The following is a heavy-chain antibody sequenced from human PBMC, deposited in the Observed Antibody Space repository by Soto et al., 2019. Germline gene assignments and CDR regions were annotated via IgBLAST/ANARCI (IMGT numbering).Heavy chain of an antibody. V-gene: IGHV3-23*01. CDR2: ISGSGGST. CDR3: AKGFLHVNGDYEDYAFDI. J-gene: IGHJ3*02. CDR1: GFTFSSYA. Sequence: PGGSLRLSCAASGFTFSSYAMSWVRQAPWKGLEWVSAISGSGGSTYYADSVKGRFTISRDNSKNTLYLQMNSLRAEDTAVYYCAKGFLHVNGDYEDYAFDIWGQGTMVTV. D-gene: IGHD4-17*01.